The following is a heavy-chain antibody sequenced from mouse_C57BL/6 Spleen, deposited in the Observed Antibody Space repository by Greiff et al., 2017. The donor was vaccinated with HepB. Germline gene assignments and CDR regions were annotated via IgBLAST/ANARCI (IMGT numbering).Heavy chain of an antibody. J-gene: IGHJ1*03. CDR3: ARFTTVVDWYFDV. CDR2: IISGSSTI. D-gene: IGHD1-1*01. Sequence: EVQRVESGGGLVKPGGSLKLSCAASGFTFSDYGMHWVRQAPEKGLEWVAYIISGSSTIYYADTVKGRFTISRDNAKNTLFLQMTSLRSEDTAMYHCARFTTVVDWYFDVWGTGTTVTVSS. CDR1: GFTFSDYG. V-gene: IGHV5-17*01.